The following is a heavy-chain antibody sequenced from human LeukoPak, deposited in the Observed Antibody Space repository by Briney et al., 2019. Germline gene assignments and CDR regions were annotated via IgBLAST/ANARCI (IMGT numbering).Heavy chain of an antibody. CDR3: AKDGMTMVRGVISLDV. Sequence: PGGSLRLSCAASGLTFSSYEMNWVRQAPGKGLEWVSAISGSGGSTYYADSVKGRFTISRDNSKNTLYLQMNSLRAEDTAVYYCAKDGMTMVRGVISLDVWGKGTTVTISS. CDR2: ISGSGGST. CDR1: GLTFSSYE. V-gene: IGHV3-23*01. D-gene: IGHD3-10*01. J-gene: IGHJ6*04.